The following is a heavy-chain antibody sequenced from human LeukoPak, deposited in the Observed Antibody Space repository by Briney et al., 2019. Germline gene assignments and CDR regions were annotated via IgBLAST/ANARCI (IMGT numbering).Heavy chain of an antibody. Sequence: GSLRLSCAASGFTFSSYGMHWVRQAPGKGLEWVAVISSDGSHKYWADSVKGRFTISRDNSKNTVYLQMNSLRAEDTAVYYCAKGSIDWYYFDYWGQGTLVTVSS. J-gene: IGHJ4*02. V-gene: IGHV3-30*18. CDR1: GFTFSSYG. CDR3: AKGSIDWYYFDY. CDR2: ISSDGSHK. D-gene: IGHD3-9*01.